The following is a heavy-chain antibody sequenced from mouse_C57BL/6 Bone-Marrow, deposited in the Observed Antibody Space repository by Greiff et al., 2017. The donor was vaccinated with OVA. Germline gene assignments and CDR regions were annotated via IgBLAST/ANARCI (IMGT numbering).Heavy chain of an antibody. CDR1: GYTFTDYY. D-gene: IGHD4-1*01. V-gene: IGHV1-19*01. CDR2: INPYNGGT. CDR3: ARTGTYFDY. J-gene: IGHJ2*01. Sequence: EVQLKESGPVLVKPGASVKMSCKASGYTFTDYYMNWVKQSHGKSLEWIGVINPYNGGTSYNQKFKGKATLTVDKSSSTAYMELNSLTSEDSAVYYCARTGTYFDYWGQGTTLTVSS.